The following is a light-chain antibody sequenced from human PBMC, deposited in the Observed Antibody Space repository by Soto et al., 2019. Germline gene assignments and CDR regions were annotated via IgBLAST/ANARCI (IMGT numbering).Light chain of an antibody. CDR3: CSYAGSYPYVV. CDR1: SSDVGGFNY. Sequence: QSALTQPRSVSGSPGQSVTISCTGTSSDVGGFNYVSWYQQHPGKAPKFMIYDVTKRPSGVPDRFSGSKSGNTASLTISGLQADDEADYYCCSYAGSYPYVVFGGGTKLTVL. CDR2: DVT. J-gene: IGLJ2*01. V-gene: IGLV2-11*01.